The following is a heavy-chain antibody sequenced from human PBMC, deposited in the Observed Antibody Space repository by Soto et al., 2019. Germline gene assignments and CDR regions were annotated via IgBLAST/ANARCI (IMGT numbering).Heavy chain of an antibody. D-gene: IGHD6-19*01. CDR1: GFTFSSCW. Sequence: GGSLRLSCAASGFTFSSCWMHWVRQAPGKGLVWVSRISSDGSSTNYADSVKGRSTISRDNAKNTLYLQMYNLRAEDTAVYYCASLYSSAWARDYWGQGTLVTVSS. CDR2: ISSDGSST. J-gene: IGHJ4*02. V-gene: IGHV3-74*01. CDR3: ASLYSSAWARDY.